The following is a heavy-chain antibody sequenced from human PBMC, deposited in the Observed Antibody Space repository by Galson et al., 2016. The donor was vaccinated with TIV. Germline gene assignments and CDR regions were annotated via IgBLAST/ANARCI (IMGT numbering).Heavy chain of an antibody. Sequence: LSLTCTVSGYSINSHYFWAWLRQPPGKGLEWIGSFFHPGAVYYNPSLERRVTMSGDTSKNHFSLRLTSVTAADTAIYYCKRHIGGDFGDYVGQGILVTVSS. J-gene: IGHJ4*02. CDR3: KRHIGGDFGDY. D-gene: IGHD2-21*02. CDR1: GYSINSHYF. CDR2: FFHPGAV. V-gene: IGHV4-38-2*02.